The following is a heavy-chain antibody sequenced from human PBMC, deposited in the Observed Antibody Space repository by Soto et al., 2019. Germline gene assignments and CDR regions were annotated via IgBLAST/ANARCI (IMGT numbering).Heavy chain of an antibody. V-gene: IGHV1-69*13. CDR3: ATDSNYDVSNSF. D-gene: IGHD3-3*01. CDR2: ILPVSAPP. Sequence: SVKVSCKASGGTLNNYAINWVRQAPGQGLEWMGGILPVSAPPDYAQTFQGRVSITADHSTSTVYMELSRLKSDDTAVYFCATDSNYDVSNSFWGQGTLVTVSS. J-gene: IGHJ4*02. CDR1: GGTLNNYA.